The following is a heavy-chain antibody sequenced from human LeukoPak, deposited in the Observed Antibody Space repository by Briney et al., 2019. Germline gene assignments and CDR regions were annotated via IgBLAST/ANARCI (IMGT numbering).Heavy chain of an antibody. D-gene: IGHD5-18*01. V-gene: IGHV3-48*03. J-gene: IGHJ4*02. CDR2: ISSSGSTI. CDR3: ARGVVDTAMVHYYFDY. CDR1: GFTFGSYE. Sequence: GGSLRLSCAASGFTFGSYEMNWVRQAPGKGLEWVSYISSSGSTIYYADSVKGRFTISRDNAKNSLYLQMNSLRAEDTAVYYCARGVVDTAMVHYYFDYWGQGTLVTVSS.